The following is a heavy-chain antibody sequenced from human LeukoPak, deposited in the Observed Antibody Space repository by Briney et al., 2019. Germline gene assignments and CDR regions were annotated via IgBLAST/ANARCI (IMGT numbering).Heavy chain of an antibody. V-gene: IGHV3-23*01. Sequence: GGSLRLSCAASGFTFSSYALSWVRQAPGKGLEWVSTISSSGGSTYYADSVRGRFTISRDNSKDTLYLQMHSLRAEDTAVYYCAKDRNYYDTRGSDYWGQGTLVTVSS. J-gene: IGHJ4*02. CDR3: AKDRNYYDTRGSDY. D-gene: IGHD3-22*01. CDR1: GFTFSSYA. CDR2: ISSSGGST.